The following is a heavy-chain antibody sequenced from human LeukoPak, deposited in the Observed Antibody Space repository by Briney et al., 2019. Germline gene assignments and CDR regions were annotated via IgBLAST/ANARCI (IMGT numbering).Heavy chain of an antibody. CDR1: GFTFDDYA. J-gene: IGHJ5*02. V-gene: IGHV3-43*02. CDR2: VSANGNST. CDR3: AKEAVDDSSTWYPGWFDP. Sequence: PGGSLRLSCAASGFTFDDYAIHWVRQAPGEGLEWVSLVSANGNSTYYSDSVKGRFTISRDNSKNSLYLQMNSLRTEDTAFYYCAKEAVDDSSTWYPGWFDPWGQGTLVTVSS. D-gene: IGHD6-13*01.